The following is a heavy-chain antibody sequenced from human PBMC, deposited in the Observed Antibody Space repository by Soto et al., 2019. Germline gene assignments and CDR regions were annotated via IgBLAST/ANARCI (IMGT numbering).Heavy chain of an antibody. Sequence: GASVKVSCKASGYTFSSYGINWVRQAPGQGLEWMGWISAYNGNTNYAQKLQGRVTMTTDTSTSTAYMELRSLRSDDTAVYYCARDPSVIVAAAPFDYWGQGTLVTVSS. CDR2: ISAYNGNT. CDR3: ARDPSVIVAAAPFDY. V-gene: IGHV1-18*01. CDR1: GYTFSSYG. J-gene: IGHJ4*02. D-gene: IGHD6-13*01.